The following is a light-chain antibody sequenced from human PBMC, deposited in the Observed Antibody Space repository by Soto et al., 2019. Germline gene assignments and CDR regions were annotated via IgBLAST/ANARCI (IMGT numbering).Light chain of an antibody. J-gene: IGLJ6*01. CDR3: CSFAGRNNRV. CDR1: RSDVGGYNF. V-gene: IGLV2-8*01. CDR2: EVT. Sequence: QAVVTQPPSASGSRGQSVTISCTGTRSDVGGYNFVSWYQQHPGRTPTLLIYEVTERPSGVPDRFSGSRSGNTAFLTVSGLQAEDEADYYCCSFAGRNNRVFGTGTKLTVL.